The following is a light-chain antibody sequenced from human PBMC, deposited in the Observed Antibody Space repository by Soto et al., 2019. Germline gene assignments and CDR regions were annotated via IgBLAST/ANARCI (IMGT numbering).Light chain of an antibody. CDR3: MQALQTPRT. J-gene: IGKJ1*01. V-gene: IGKV2-28*01. CDR2: LGS. Sequence: DIVMTQSPLSLPVTPGEPASISCRSSQSLLHSNGYNYLDWYLQKPGQSPQLLIYLGSNRSSEVPDRFSGSGSGTDFILKISRVEAEDVGVYYCMQALQTPRTFGQGTKVEIK. CDR1: QSLLHSNGYNY.